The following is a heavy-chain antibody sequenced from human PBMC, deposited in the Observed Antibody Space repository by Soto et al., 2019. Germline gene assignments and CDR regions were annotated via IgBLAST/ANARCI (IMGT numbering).Heavy chain of an antibody. J-gene: IGHJ5*02. CDR1: GGSISSSSYY. Sequence: PSETLSLTCTVSGGSISSSSYYWSWIRQSPGKGLEWLGYIYYSGSTNYNPSLKSRLTISVDTSRNQFSLKLSSVTAADTAVYYCASTPLRFLVPWFDPWGQGILVTVSS. V-gene: IGHV4-61*05. CDR2: IYYSGST. CDR3: ASTPLRFLVPWFDP. D-gene: IGHD2-21*01.